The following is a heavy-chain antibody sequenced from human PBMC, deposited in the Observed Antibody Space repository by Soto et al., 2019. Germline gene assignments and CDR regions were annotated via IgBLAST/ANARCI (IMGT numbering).Heavy chain of an antibody. CDR2: MNPNSGNT. CDR1: GSTFTSYD. D-gene: IGHD3-22*01. V-gene: IGHV1-8*01. CDR3: ARVFLPYYYDSSHIGWFDP. Sequence: GASVKVSCKASGSTFTSYDINWVRQATGQGLEWMGWMNPNSGNTGYAQKFQGRVTMTRNTSISTAYMELSSLRSEDTAVYYCARVFLPYYYDSSHIGWFDPWGQGTLVTVSS. J-gene: IGHJ5*02.